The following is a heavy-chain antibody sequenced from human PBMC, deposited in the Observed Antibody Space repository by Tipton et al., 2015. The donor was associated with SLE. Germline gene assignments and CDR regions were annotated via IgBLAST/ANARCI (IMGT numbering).Heavy chain of an antibody. D-gene: IGHD6-13*01. CDR2: INHSGSN. Sequence: TLSLTCAVSGGSFSGYYWSWIRQPPGKGLEWIGEINHSGSNNYNPSPKSRVTISVDTSKNQFSLKLSSVTAADTAVYYCARDESRSGSRGAVDIWGHGTMVTVSS. V-gene: IGHV4-34*01. CDR3: ARDESRSGSRGAVDI. CDR1: GGSFSGYY. J-gene: IGHJ3*02.